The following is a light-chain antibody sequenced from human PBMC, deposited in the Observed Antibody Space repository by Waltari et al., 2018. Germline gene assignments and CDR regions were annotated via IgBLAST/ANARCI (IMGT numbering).Light chain of an antibody. CDR2: DVT. V-gene: IGLV2-11*01. J-gene: IGLJ3*02. CDR3: CAYAGSITFWV. Sequence: QSDLTQPRSVSGSPGQSVTISCTGTSSDVGGYNYVSWYQHHPGKAPKLIIYDVTNRPSGVPDRCAASTSDNTASLTISVRQAEDEADYYCCAYAGSITFWVFGGGTKLTVL. CDR1: SSDVGGYNY.